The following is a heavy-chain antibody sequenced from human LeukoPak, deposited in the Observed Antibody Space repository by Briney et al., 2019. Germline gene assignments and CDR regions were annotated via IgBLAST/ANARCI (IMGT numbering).Heavy chain of an antibody. V-gene: IGHV6-1*01. Sequence: SQTLSLTFAISGDNVSSNSAAWNWIRQSPPRGLEWLGRTYYMSKWYNDYAVSVKSRITINPETSKNQFSLQLKSVTPEDTAVYYCARSHWNYDNWFDPWGQGTLVTVSS. CDR1: GDNVSSNSAA. CDR2: TYYMSKWYN. CDR3: ARSHWNYDNWFDP. D-gene: IGHD1-7*01. J-gene: IGHJ5*02.